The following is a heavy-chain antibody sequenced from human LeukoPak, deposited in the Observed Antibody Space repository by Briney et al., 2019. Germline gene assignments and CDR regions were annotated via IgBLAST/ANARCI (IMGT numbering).Heavy chain of an antibody. Sequence: PGGSLRLSCAASGFTFSSYWMSWVRQAPGKGLEWVANIKQDGSEKYYVDSVKGRFTISRDNAKNSLYLQMNSLRAEDTAVYYCARDAKDYDFWSGYYRLDYWGQGALVTVSS. J-gene: IGHJ4*02. CDR2: IKQDGSEK. CDR3: ARDAKDYDFWSGYYRLDY. CDR1: GFTFSSYW. V-gene: IGHV3-7*01. D-gene: IGHD3-3*01.